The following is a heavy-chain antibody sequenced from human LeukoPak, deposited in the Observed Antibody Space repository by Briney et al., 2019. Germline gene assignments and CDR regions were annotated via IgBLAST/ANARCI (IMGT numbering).Heavy chain of an antibody. Sequence: SVKVSCKASGGTSSSYAISWVRQAPGQGLEWMGGIIPIFGTANYAQKFQGRVTITADESTSTAYMELSSLRSEDTAVYYCAREDRLVRLGNGMDVWGQGTTVTVSS. V-gene: IGHV1-69*13. CDR1: GGTSSSYA. CDR2: IIPIFGTA. D-gene: IGHD6-6*01. J-gene: IGHJ6*02. CDR3: AREDRLVRLGNGMDV.